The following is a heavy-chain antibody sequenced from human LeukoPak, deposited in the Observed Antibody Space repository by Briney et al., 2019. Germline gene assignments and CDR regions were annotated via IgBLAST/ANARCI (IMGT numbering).Heavy chain of an antibody. Sequence: GGSLRLSCAASGFTFDDYAMHWVRQAPGKGLEWVSGISWNSGSIGYADSVKGRFTISRDNSKNTLYLQMNSLRAEDTAVYYCAKGRRFLEWLLNWGQGTLVTVSS. CDR2: ISWNSGSI. D-gene: IGHD3-3*01. CDR3: AKGRRFLEWLLN. CDR1: GFTFDDYA. J-gene: IGHJ4*02. V-gene: IGHV3-9*01.